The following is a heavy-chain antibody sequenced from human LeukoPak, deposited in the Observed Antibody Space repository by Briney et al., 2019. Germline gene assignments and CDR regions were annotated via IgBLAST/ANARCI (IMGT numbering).Heavy chain of an antibody. CDR3: ARGRDGYNEGVY. Sequence: ASVKVSCKASGYTFTSYDINWVRQATGQGLEWMGWMNPNSGNTGYAQKFQGRVTITRNTSISTAYMELSSLRSEDTAVYYCARGRDGYNEGVYWGQGTLVTVSS. CDR2: MNPNSGNT. CDR1: GYTFTSYD. D-gene: IGHD5-24*01. V-gene: IGHV1-8*03. J-gene: IGHJ4*02.